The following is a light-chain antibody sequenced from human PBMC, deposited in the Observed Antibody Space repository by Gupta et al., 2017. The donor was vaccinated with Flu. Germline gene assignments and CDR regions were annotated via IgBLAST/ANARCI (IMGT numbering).Light chain of an antibody. CDR3: QHYSNWPPGGT. CDR1: QDIGVN. V-gene: IGKV3-15*01. J-gene: IGKJ1*01. Sequence: NLSGAPGGSAPLPCRASQDIGVNLAWFQQKPGQVPRLLISGASTRATGIPARFSGNGFGTEFSFTISSLQSEDLAGYYCQHYSNWPPGGTFGQGTKVEIK. CDR2: GAS.